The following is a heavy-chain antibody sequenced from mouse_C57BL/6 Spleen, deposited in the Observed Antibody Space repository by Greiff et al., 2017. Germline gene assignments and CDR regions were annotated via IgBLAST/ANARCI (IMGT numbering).Heavy chain of an antibody. CDR3: TTNYGPAGAMDY. Sequence: EVQLQQSGAELVRPGASVKLSCTASGFNIKDDYMHWVKQRPEQGLEWIGWIDPENGDTEYASKFQGKATITADTSSNTAYLQLSSLTSEDTAVYYYTTNYGPAGAMDYWGQGTSVTVSS. CDR2: IDPENGDT. D-gene: IGHD1-2*01. V-gene: IGHV14-4*01. CDR1: GFNIKDDY. J-gene: IGHJ4*01.